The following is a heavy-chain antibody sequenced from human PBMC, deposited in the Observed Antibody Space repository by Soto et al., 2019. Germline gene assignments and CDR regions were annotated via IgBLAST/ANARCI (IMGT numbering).Heavy chain of an antibody. CDR1: GGTFSSYA. D-gene: IGHD3-22*01. J-gene: IGHJ3*02. CDR2: IIPIFGTA. V-gene: IGHV1-69*01. Sequence: QVQLVQSGADVKKPGSSVKVSCKASGGTFSSYAISWVRQAPGQGLEWMGGIIPIFGTANYAQKFQGRVTITADESTSTAYMELSSLRSEDTAVYYCARDQGIVVVIGGGAFDIWGKGTMVTVSS. CDR3: ARDQGIVVVIGGGAFDI.